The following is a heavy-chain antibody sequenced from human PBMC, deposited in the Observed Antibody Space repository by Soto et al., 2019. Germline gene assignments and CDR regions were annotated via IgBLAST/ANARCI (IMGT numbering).Heavy chain of an antibody. CDR2: IYSGGST. CDR3: AGILSYCGGDCYSN. D-gene: IGHD2-21*02. V-gene: IGHV3-53*04. CDR1: GFTVSSNY. J-gene: IGHJ4*02. Sequence: EVQLVESGGGLVQPGGSLRLSCAASGFTVSSNYMSWVRQAPGKGLEWVSVIYSGGSTYYADSVKGRFTISRHNSKNTRYLQMNSLRAEDTAVYYCAGILSYCGGDCYSNWGQGTLVTVSS.